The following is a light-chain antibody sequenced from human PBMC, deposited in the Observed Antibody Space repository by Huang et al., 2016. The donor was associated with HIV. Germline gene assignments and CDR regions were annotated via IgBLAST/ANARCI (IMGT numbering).Light chain of an antibody. CDR1: QSINSN. Sequence: EIVLTQSPATLSVSPGERATLSCRASQSINSNLAWYQQKYGQAPRLLISGASTRASGIPARFSGSGSRTECTLTISSLQSEDFAVYYCQQYYHWPQTFGQGTKVEIK. V-gene: IGKV3-15*01. CDR2: GAS. CDR3: QQYYHWPQT. J-gene: IGKJ1*01.